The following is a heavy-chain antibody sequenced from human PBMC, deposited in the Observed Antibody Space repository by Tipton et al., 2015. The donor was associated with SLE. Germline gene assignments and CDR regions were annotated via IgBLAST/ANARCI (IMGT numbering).Heavy chain of an antibody. V-gene: IGHV6-1*01. Sequence: GLVKPSQTLSLTCAISGDSVSSNSAAWSWIRQSPSRGLEWLGRTYYRSKWFNDSAVSVTGRTTINPDTSKNQFSLQVNSVTPEDTAVYYCAREGNWGLFDSWGQGTLVTVSS. D-gene: IGHD7-27*01. CDR1: GDSVSSNSAA. J-gene: IGHJ4*02. CDR3: AREGNWGLFDS. CDR2: TYYRSKWFN.